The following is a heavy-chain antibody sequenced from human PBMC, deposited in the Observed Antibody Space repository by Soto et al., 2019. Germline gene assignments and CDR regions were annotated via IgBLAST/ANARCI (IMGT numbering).Heavy chain of an antibody. J-gene: IGHJ6*02. Sequence: SETLSLTCTVSARSISSRSNYWGWIRQNPGKGLEWIGYIYYNGDTYYKSSLKSRVTISVDTSKNQFSLKLSSVTAADTAVYYCARDRFDSSDSYYYGMDVWGQGTTVTVSS. D-gene: IGHD3-22*01. CDR3: ARDRFDSSDSYYYGMDV. CDR2: IYYNGDT. V-gene: IGHV4-39*07. CDR1: ARSISSRSNY.